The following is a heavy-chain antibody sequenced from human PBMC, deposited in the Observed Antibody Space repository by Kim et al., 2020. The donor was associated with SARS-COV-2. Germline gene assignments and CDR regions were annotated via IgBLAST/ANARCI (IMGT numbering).Heavy chain of an antibody. CDR3: MRGGGIV. J-gene: IGHJ4*02. Sequence: GGSLRLSCAVSGFTFSDYEMHWVRQAPGKGLEWVSYITATCDTIYYADSVRGRFTISRDNAKNSLYLQMNGLRAEDTARYYCMRGGGIVWGQGTLVTVSS. CDR1: GFTFSDYE. V-gene: IGHV3-48*03. CDR2: ITATCDTI. D-gene: IGHD3-16*01.